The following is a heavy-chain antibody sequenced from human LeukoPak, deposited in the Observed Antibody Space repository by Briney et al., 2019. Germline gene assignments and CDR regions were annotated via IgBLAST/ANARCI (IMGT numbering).Heavy chain of an antibody. J-gene: IGHJ4*02. D-gene: IGHD2-15*01. CDR3: ARHGGSSSPGWVY. Sequence: GAYLQISCKGSGCNFTSYWIGWVRQLPGKGLEGMGIIYPGDSDTRYSPSFQGQVIISADKSISTAYLQGSSLKASDTAMYYCARHGGSSSPGWVYWGQGTPVTVSS. V-gene: IGHV5-51*01. CDR2: IYPGDSDT. CDR1: GCNFTSYW.